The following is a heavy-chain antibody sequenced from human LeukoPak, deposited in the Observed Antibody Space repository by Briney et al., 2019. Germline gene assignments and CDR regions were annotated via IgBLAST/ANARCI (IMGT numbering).Heavy chain of an antibody. CDR3: AKDGEWELSGAYFDY. CDR2: FSGSGGST. D-gene: IGHD1-26*01. CDR1: GFNLNNQA. Sequence: GSLRTSCATSGFNLNNQAMGLVHQAPGKGLEWVSAFSGSGGSTFYADSVKGRFTISRDNSKNTLYLQMNSLRAEDTAVYYCAKDGEWELSGAYFDYWGQGTLVTVSS. V-gene: IGHV3-23*01. J-gene: IGHJ4*02.